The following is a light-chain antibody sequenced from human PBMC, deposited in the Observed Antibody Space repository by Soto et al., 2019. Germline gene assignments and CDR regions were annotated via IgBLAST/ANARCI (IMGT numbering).Light chain of an antibody. V-gene: IGKV1-5*03. CDR2: KAS. CDR3: QQYNSYWT. Sequence: DIQMTQSPSTLSASVGDRVTITCRASQSISSWLAWYQQKPGKAPKLLIYKASSLESGVPSRFSGSGSGTEFTLPISRLQSDDFATYYCQQYNSYWTFGQGTKVEIK. J-gene: IGKJ1*01. CDR1: QSISSW.